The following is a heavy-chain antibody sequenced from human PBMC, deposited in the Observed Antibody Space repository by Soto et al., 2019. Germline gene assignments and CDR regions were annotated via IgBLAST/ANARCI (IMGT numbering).Heavy chain of an antibody. J-gene: IGHJ4*02. CDR2: INNDGSST. CDR3: AKDWALDWLLQDRFDY. D-gene: IGHD3-9*01. Sequence: PGGSLXLSCEASEFTFSTYWMHWVRQAPGKGLVWVSHINNDGSSTTYADSVKGRFTISRDNAKNTLYLQMDSLRAEDTSVYYCAKDWALDWLLQDRFDYWGQGTLVTVSS. V-gene: IGHV3-74*01. CDR1: EFTFSTYW.